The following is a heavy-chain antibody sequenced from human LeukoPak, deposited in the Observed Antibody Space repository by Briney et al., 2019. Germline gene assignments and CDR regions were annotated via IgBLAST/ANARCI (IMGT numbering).Heavy chain of an antibody. CDR3: AGPHCSGGTCRYYVAH. CDR2: IIPMFGTP. D-gene: IGHD2-15*01. J-gene: IGHJ4*02. V-gene: IGHV1-69*13. CDR1: GGSFGSNA. Sequence: ASVKVSCKASGGSFGSNAISWVRQAPGQGLELMGGIIPMFGTPNYAQKFQGRLTITADESTSTIYMDLNSLRSEDTAVYYCAGPHCSGGTCRYYVAHWGQGTLVTVSS.